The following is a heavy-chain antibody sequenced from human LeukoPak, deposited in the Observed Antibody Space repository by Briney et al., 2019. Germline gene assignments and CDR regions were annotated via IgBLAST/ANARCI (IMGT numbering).Heavy chain of an antibody. CDR3: ARDEVGATTEFDY. CDR2: ISRSGTTT. V-gene: IGHV3-48*04. D-gene: IGHD1-26*01. CDR1: GFTFSSYS. J-gene: IGHJ4*02. Sequence: GGSLRLSCAASGFTFSSYSMNWVRQAPGKGLEWVSYISRSGTTTFYADSVKGRFTISRDNAKNSLYLQMNSLRAEDTAVYYCARDEVGATTEFDYWGQGTLVTVSS.